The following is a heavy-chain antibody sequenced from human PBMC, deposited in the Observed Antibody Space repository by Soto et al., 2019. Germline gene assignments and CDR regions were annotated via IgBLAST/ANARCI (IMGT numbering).Heavy chain of an antibody. V-gene: IGHV3-33*01. CDR2: IWYDGSNK. CDR3: ARHSYEGAPKTVNFDY. J-gene: IGHJ4*02. CDR1: GFTFSSYG. Sequence: GGSLRLSCAASGFTFSSYGMHWVRQAPGKGLEWVAVIWYDGSNKYYADSVKGRFTISRDNSKNTLYLQMNSLRAEDTAVYYCARHSYEGAPKTVNFDYWGQGILVTVSS. D-gene: IGHD1-26*01.